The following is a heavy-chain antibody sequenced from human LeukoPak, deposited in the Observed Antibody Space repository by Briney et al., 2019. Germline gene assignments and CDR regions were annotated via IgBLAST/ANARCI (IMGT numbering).Heavy chain of an antibody. Sequence: SETLSLTCTVSGGSIGSYYWSWIRQPPGKGLEWIGEINHSGSTNYNPSLKSRVTISVDTSKNQFSLKLSSVTAADTAVYYCAGYSYGYVQVGYDYWGQGTLVTVSS. D-gene: IGHD5-18*01. CDR1: GGSIGSYY. V-gene: IGHV4-34*01. CDR3: AGYSYGYVQVGYDY. CDR2: INHSGST. J-gene: IGHJ4*02.